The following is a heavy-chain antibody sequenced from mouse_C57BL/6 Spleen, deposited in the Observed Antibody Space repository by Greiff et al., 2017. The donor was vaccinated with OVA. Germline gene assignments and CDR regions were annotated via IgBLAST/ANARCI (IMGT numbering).Heavy chain of an antibody. D-gene: IGHD1-1*01. CDR2: IYPGNGDT. J-gene: IGHJ2*01. CDR3: ARATVVAYYFDY. Sequence: SGAELVRPGASVKMSCKASGYPFTSYHMHWVKQTPRHGLEWIGAIYPGNGDTSYNQKFKGKATLTVDKSSSTAYMQLSSLTSEDSAVYFCARATVVAYYFDYWGQGTTLTVSS. V-gene: IGHV1-12*01. CDR1: GYPFTSYH.